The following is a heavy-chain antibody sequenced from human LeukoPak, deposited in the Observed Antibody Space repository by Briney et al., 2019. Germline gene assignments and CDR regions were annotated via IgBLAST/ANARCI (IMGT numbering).Heavy chain of an antibody. CDR2: IWYDGSND. J-gene: IGHJ4*02. Sequence: GGSLRLSCGASGFTFSSFGMYWVRQAPGKGLEWVAVIWYDGSNDDYADSVKGRFSISRDNAKNTLYLQMSSLRAEDTAVYYCARDRGPRTGFMVREAYDYWGQGTLVTVSS. CDR1: GFTFSSFG. CDR3: ARDRGPRTGFMVREAYDY. V-gene: IGHV3-33*01. D-gene: IGHD3-10*01.